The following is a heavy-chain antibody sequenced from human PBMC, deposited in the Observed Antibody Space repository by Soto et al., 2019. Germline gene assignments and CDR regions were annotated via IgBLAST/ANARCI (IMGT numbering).Heavy chain of an antibody. CDR2: IYYSGST. J-gene: IGHJ4*02. Sequence: SETLSLTCTVSGGSISSGGYYWSWIRQHPGKGLEWIGYIYYSGSTYYNPSLKSRVTISVDTSKNQFSLKLSSVTAADTAVYYCARESRQYCSSTSCYAAPFDYWGQGTLVTVSS. D-gene: IGHD2-2*01. CDR3: ARESRQYCSSTSCYAAPFDY. V-gene: IGHV4-31*03. CDR1: GGSISSGGYY.